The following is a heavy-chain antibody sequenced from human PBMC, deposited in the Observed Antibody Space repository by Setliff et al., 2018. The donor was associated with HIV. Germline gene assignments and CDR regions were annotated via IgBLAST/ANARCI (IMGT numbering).Heavy chain of an antibody. D-gene: IGHD3-22*01. CDR2: IYYRGST. CDR3: ARQQDDSSAYYFKSHYYNYMDV. V-gene: IGHV4-39*01. Sequence: PSETLSLTCTVSGGSISSSSHYWGWIRQPPGKGLEWIGSIYYRGSTYYNPSLQSRVTISVDTSKNQFSLKLSSVTAADTAVFYCARQQDDSSAYYFKSHYYNYMDVWGKGTTVTVSS. J-gene: IGHJ6*03. CDR1: GGSISSSSHY.